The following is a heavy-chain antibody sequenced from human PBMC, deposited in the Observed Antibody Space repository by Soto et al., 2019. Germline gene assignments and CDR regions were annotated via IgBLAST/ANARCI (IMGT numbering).Heavy chain of an antibody. V-gene: IGHV3-33*01. Sequence: GGSLRLSCAASGFTFSSYGMHWVRQAPGKGLEWVAVIWYDGSNKYYADSVKGRFTISRDNSKNTLYLQMNSLRAEDTAVYYCARDDVLLLFGESRYFDYWGQGTLVTVSS. CDR2: IWYDGSNK. CDR1: GFTFSSYG. J-gene: IGHJ4*02. D-gene: IGHD3-10*01. CDR3: ARDDVLLLFGESRYFDY.